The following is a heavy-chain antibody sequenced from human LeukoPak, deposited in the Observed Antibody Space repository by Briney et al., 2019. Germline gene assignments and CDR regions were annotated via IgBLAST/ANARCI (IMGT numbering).Heavy chain of an antibody. Sequence: PGGSLRLPCAASGFTFSSYAMHWVRQAPGKGLEWVAVISYDGSNKYYADSVKGRFTISRDNSKNTLYLQMNSPRAEDTAVYYCARITPTVPQFDYWGQGTLVTVSS. D-gene: IGHD4-23*01. CDR3: ARITPTVPQFDY. CDR1: GFTFSSYA. CDR2: ISYDGSNK. V-gene: IGHV3-30-3*01. J-gene: IGHJ4*02.